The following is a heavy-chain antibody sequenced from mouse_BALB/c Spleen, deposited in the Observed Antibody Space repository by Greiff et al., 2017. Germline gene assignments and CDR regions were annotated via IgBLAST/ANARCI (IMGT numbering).Heavy chain of an antibody. CDR2: ISYSGST. CDR3: ARSTVEAESWFAY. Sequence: EVKVVESGPSLVKPSQTLSLTCSVTGDSITSGYWNWIRKFPGNKLEYMGYISYSGSTYYNPSLKSRISITRDTSKNQYYLQLNSVTTEDTATYYCARSTVEAESWFAYWGQGTLVTVSA. D-gene: IGHD1-1*01. J-gene: IGHJ3*01. V-gene: IGHV3-8*02. CDR1: GDSITSGY.